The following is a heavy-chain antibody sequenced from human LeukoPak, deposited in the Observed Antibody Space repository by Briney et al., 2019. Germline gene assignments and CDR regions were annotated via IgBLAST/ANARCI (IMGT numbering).Heavy chain of an antibody. CDR1: GFTFTTYG. CDR3: AGGVYGYNAFDY. CDR2: ISTGRSIM. D-gene: IGHD5/OR15-5a*01. J-gene: IGHJ4*02. V-gene: IGHV3-48*02. Sequence: GGSLRLFCAASGFTFTTYGMSWVRQAPGKGLEWVSHISTGRSIMNYADSVKGRFTISRDNGKNSVYLQMNSLKDEDTAVYYCAGGVYGYNAFDYWGQGTLVRVSS.